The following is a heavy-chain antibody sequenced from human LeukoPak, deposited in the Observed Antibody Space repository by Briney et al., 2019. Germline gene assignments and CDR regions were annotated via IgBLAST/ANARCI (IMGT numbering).Heavy chain of an antibody. J-gene: IGHJ6*02. CDR3: ARAAISGSYYYYGMDV. Sequence: ASVKVSCKASGYTFTSYDINWVRQATGQGLEWMGWINPNSGGTNYAQKFQGRVTMTRDTSISTAYMELSRLRSDDAAVYYCARAAISGSYYYYGMDVWGQGTTVTVSS. CDR1: GYTFTSYD. V-gene: IGHV1-2*02. D-gene: IGHD1-26*01. CDR2: INPNSGGT.